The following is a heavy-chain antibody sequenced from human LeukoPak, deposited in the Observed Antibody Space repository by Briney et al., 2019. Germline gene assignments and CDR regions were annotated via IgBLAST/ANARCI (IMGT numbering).Heavy chain of an antibody. CDR3: ARDGGYGIDY. D-gene: IGHD4-17*01. J-gene: IGHJ4*02. CDR1: GGSISSYY. V-gene: IGHV4-59*12. CDR2: IYYSGST. Sequence: PSETLSLTCTVSGGSISSYYWSWIRQPPGKGLEWIGYIYYSGSTNYNPSLKSRVTMSVDTSKNQFSLKLSSVTAADTAVYYCARDGGYGIDYGGKGPLVTVSS.